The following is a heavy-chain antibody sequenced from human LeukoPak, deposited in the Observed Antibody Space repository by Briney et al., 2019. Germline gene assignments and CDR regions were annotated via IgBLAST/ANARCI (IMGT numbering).Heavy chain of an antibody. D-gene: IGHD5-18*01. CDR2: ISYDGSNK. CDR1: GFTFSNYA. V-gene: IGHV3-30-3*01. J-gene: IGHJ4*02. CDR3: ARDRRGYRGYSYGLFDY. Sequence: GGPLRLSCAASGFTFSNYALHWVRQAPGKGLEWVAVISYDGSNKNYADSVKGRFTISRDNSKNTLYLQMNSLRAEDTAVYYCARDRRGYRGYSYGLFDYWGQGTLVTVSS.